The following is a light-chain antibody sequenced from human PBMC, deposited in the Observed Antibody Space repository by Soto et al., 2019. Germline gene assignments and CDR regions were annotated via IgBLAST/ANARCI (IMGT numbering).Light chain of an antibody. CDR1: QSVLYNSNNDSY. CDR3: QQYDNLPPT. V-gene: IGKV1-33*01. Sequence: DIVMTQTPDSLAVSLGERATINCKSSQSVLYNSNNDSYLNWYQQKPGKAPKLLIYDASNLETGVPSRFSGSGSGTDFTFTISSLQPEDIATYYCQQYDNLPPTFGPGTKVDIK. J-gene: IGKJ3*01. CDR2: DAS.